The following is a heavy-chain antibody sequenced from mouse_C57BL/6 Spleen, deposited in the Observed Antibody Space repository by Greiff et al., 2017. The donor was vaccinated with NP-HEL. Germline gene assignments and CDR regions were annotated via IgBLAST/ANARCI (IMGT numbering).Heavy chain of an antibody. D-gene: IGHD2-12*01. Sequence: EVQLVESGGGLVQSGRSLRLSCATSGFTFSDFYMEWVRQAPGKGLEWIAASRNKANDYTTAYSESVKGRFIVSRDTSQSILYRQMNALRAEDTAIYYCARDGYYFDVWGTGTTVTVSS. J-gene: IGHJ1*03. CDR3: ARDGYYFDV. CDR1: GFTFSDFY. V-gene: IGHV7-1*01. CDR2: SRNKANDYTT.